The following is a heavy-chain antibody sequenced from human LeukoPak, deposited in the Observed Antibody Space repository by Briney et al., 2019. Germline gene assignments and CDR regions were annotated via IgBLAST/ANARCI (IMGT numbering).Heavy chain of an antibody. CDR3: ARDRADEGDAFDI. Sequence: GGSLRLSCAASGFTFSNYWMSWVRQAPGKGPEWVASIKQDGSDKRYVDSVRGRFTISRDNSKNTLYLQMNSLRAEDTAVYYCARDRADEGDAFDIWGQGTMVTVSS. V-gene: IGHV3-7*01. J-gene: IGHJ3*02. CDR2: IKQDGSDK. CDR1: GFTFSNYW.